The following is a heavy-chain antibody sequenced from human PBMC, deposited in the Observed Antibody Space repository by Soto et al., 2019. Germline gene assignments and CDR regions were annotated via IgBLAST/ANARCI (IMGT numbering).Heavy chain of an antibody. D-gene: IGHD3-10*01. Sequence: EVQLVESGGGLVQPGGSLRLSCAASGFTFSDHYMDWVRQAPGKGLEWVGRTRNKANSYTTEYAASVKGRFTISRDDSKNSLYLQMNSLKTEDTAVYYCARIHLWFGEGWFDPWGQGTLVTVSS. CDR2: TRNKANSYTT. J-gene: IGHJ5*02. CDR1: GFTFSDHY. CDR3: ARIHLWFGEGWFDP. V-gene: IGHV3-72*01.